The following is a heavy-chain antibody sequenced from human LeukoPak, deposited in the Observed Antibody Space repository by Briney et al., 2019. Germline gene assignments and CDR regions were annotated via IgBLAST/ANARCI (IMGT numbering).Heavy chain of an antibody. D-gene: IGHD3-10*02. CDR1: GFTFKLYA. V-gene: IGHV3-23*01. CDR2: IGGSGDGT. J-gene: IGHJ5*02. Sequence: GGSRRLSCTASGFTFKLYAMTWVRQAPGKGLEWVSGIGGSGDGTHYTHSVKGRFTISRDNSKNTLYLQMNSLRAEDTAVYYCAKDRGPYVGIDNNWFDPWGQGTQVIVSS. CDR3: AKDRGPYVGIDNNWFDP.